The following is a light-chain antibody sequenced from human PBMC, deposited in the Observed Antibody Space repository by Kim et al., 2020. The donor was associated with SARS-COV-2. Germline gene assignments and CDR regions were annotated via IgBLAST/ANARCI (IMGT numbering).Light chain of an antibody. V-gene: IGLV1-51*01. CDR3: GTWDNSLSAGYV. CDR1: SSNIGNNY. CDR2: DNN. J-gene: IGLJ1*01. Sequence: QKFTISCSGSSSNIGNNYVSWYQQLPGTAPKLLIYDNNKRPSGIPDRFSGSKSGTSATLGITGLQTGDEADYYCGTWDNSLSAGYVFGTGTKVTVL.